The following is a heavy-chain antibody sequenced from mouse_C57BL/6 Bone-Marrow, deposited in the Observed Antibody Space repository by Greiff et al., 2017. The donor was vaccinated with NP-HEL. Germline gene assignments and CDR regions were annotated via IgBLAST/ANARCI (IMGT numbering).Heavy chain of an antibody. CDR2: ISSGGDYI. J-gene: IGHJ4*01. V-gene: IGHV5-9-1*02. Sequence: EVKLMESGEGLVKPGGSLKLSCAASGFTFSSYAMSWVRQTPEKRLEWVAYISSGGDYIYYADTVKGRFPISRDNARNTLYLQMSSLKSEDTAMYYCTRDPYGSSPYYAMDYWGQGTSVTVSS. CDR1: GFTFSSYA. D-gene: IGHD1-1*01. CDR3: TRDPYGSSPYYAMDY.